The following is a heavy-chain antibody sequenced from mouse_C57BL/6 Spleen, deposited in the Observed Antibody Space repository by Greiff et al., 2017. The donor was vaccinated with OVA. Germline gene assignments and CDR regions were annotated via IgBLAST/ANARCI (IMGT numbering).Heavy chain of an antibody. Sequence: QVQLQQPGAELVKPGASVKLSCKASGYTFTSYWMHWVKQRPGQGLEWIGMIHPNSGSTNYNEKFKSKATLTVDKSSSTAYMQTSSLTSEDSAVYYCARYPYDYYGSSYGPSWLAYWGQGTLVTVSA. V-gene: IGHV1-64*01. J-gene: IGHJ3*01. D-gene: IGHD1-1*01. CDR1: GYTFTSYW. CDR3: ARYPYDYYGSSYGPSWLAY. CDR2: IHPNSGST.